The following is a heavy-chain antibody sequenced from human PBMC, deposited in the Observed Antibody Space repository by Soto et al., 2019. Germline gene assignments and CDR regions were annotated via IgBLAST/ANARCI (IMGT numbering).Heavy chain of an antibody. J-gene: IGHJ6*02. V-gene: IGHV1-69*06. CDR3: ARGLYCGGDCFSYYYYGMDV. CDR2: IIPIFGTA. D-gene: IGHD2-21*02. CDR1: GGTFSSYA. Sequence: SVKVSCKASGGTFSSYAISWVRQAPGQGLEWMGGIIPIFGTANYAQKFQGRVTITADKSTSTAYMELSSLRSEDTAAYYCARGLYCGGDCFSYYYYGMDVWGQGTTVTVSS.